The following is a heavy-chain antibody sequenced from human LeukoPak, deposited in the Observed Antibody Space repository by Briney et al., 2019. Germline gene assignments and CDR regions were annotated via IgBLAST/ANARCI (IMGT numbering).Heavy chain of an antibody. CDR2: IYHSGST. Sequence: SETLSLTCTVSGGSISSGGYYWSWLRQPPGKGLEWIGYIYHSGSTYYNPSLKSRVTISVDRSKNQFSLKLSSVTAADTAVYYCARDLRVPWGQGTLVTVSS. CDR1: GGSISSGGYY. J-gene: IGHJ5*02. V-gene: IGHV4-30-2*01. CDR3: ARDLRVP.